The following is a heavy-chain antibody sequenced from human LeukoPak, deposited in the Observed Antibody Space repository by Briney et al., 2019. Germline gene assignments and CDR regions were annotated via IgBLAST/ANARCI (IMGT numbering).Heavy chain of an antibody. CDR2: IKQDGSEK. J-gene: IGHJ4*02. V-gene: IGHV3-7*01. D-gene: IGHD5-18*01. Sequence: AGGSLRLSCAASGFTFRNYWMSWVRQAPGKGLEWVANIKQDGSEKYYVDSVKGRFTISRDNARNSLYLQMNSLRAEDTAVYYCARYSYGIHDFDYWGQGTLVTVSS. CDR1: GFTFRNYW. CDR3: ARYSYGIHDFDY.